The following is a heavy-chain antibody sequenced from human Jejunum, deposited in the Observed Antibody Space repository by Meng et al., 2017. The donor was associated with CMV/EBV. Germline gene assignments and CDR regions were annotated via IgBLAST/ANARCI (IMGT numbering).Heavy chain of an antibody. CDR2: INGGNGYT. CDR3: AREGAVAGLDLDY. J-gene: IGHJ4*02. CDR1: GYTFTTYV. Sequence: CKASGYTFTTYVMHWVRQAPGQRLEWMGWINGGNGYTEYSHNFQGRVTITRDTSASTAHMELSSLTSEDTAVYYCAREGAVAGLDLDYWGQGTLVTVSS. V-gene: IGHV1-3*01. D-gene: IGHD6-19*01.